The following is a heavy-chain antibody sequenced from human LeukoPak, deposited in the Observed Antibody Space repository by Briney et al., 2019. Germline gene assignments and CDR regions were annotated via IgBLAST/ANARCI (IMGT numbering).Heavy chain of an antibody. J-gene: IGHJ5*02. CDR1: GFSLSTSGVG. V-gene: IGHV2-5*02. Sequence: SGPTLVKPTQTLTLTCTLSGFSLSTSGVGVGWIRQPPGKALEWLALIYWDDDKRYSPSLKSRLTITKDTSKNQVVLTMTNMDPVDTATYYCAHRPPDPLDYYDSSGYHHWGQGTLVTVSS. CDR2: IYWDDDK. CDR3: AHRPPDPLDYYDSSGYHH. D-gene: IGHD3-22*01.